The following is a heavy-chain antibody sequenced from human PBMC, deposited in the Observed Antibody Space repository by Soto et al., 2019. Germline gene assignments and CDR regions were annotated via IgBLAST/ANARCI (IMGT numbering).Heavy chain of an antibody. CDR1: GGSINNYY. CDR2: VYYTGTT. CDR3: ARLGGYYHSLDT. J-gene: IGHJ5*02. Sequence: SETLSLTCTVSGGSINNYYWTWIRQPPGMGLEWVGYVYYTGTTSYNPSLKSRVTISIDGSKNQISLKLSSVTAGDTAFYYCARLGGYYHSLDTWGQGTLVTVSS. D-gene: IGHD3-22*01. V-gene: IGHV4-59*08.